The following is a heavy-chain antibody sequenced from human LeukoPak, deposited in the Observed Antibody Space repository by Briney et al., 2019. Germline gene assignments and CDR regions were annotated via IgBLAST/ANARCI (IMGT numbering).Heavy chain of an antibody. CDR3: AKVLPPSTPNYYGPGSYPPHLYYYYYGMDV. D-gene: IGHD3-10*01. V-gene: IGHV3-21*04. CDR1: GFTFSSYS. J-gene: IGHJ6*02. Sequence: GGSLRLSCAASGFTFSSYSMNWVRQAPGKGLGWVSSISSSSSYIYYADSVKGRFTISRDNAKNSLYLQMNSLRAEDTAVYYCAKVLPPSTPNYYGPGSYPPHLYYYYYGMDVWGQGTTVTVSS. CDR2: ISSSSSYI.